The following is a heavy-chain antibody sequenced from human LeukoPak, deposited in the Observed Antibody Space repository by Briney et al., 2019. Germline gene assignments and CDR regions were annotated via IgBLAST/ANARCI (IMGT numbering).Heavy chain of an antibody. D-gene: IGHD4-23*01. Sequence: GGSVRLSCAASGFTFSSYSMNWVRQAPGKGLEWVSYISSSSSTIYYADSVKGRFTISRDNAKNSLYLQMNSLRDEDTAVYYCASSANDYGGNTFDYWGQGTLV. CDR2: ISSSSSTI. V-gene: IGHV3-48*02. CDR3: ASSANDYGGNTFDY. J-gene: IGHJ4*02. CDR1: GFTFSSYS.